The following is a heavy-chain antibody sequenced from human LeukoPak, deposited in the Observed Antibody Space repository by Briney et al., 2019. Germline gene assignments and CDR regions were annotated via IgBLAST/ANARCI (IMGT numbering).Heavy chain of an antibody. D-gene: IGHD2-21*02. V-gene: IGHV4-39*07. CDR2: IYYSGST. Sequence: PSETLSLTCTVSGGSISSSSYYWGWIRQPPGKGLEWIGSIYYSGSTYYNPSLKSRVTISVDTSKNQFSLKLSSVTAADTAMYYCARLGDSDIFDIWGQGTMVTVSS. J-gene: IGHJ3*02. CDR3: ARLGDSDIFDI. CDR1: GGSISSSSYY.